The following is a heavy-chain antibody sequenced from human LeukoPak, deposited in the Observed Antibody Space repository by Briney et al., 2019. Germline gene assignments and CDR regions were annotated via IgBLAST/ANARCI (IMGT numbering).Heavy chain of an antibody. Sequence: PGGSLRLSCAASGFTFSSYSMNWVRQAPGKGLVWVSRINSDGSSTSYADSVKGRFTISRDNAKNTLYLQMNSLRAEDTAVYYCARAPTVVTAIRSGMDVWGQGTTVTVSS. V-gene: IGHV3-74*01. J-gene: IGHJ6*02. CDR2: INSDGSST. CDR3: ARAPTVVTAIRSGMDV. CDR1: GFTFSSYS. D-gene: IGHD2-21*02.